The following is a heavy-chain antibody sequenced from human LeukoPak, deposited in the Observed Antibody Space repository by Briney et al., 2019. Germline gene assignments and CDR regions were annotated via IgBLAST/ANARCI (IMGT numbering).Heavy chain of an antibody. J-gene: IGHJ4*02. CDR2: SYYSGST. Sequence: SETLSLTCTVSGGSITHYYWTWIRQPPGKTLEWIGYSYYSGSTKYNPSLKSRVTISVDKSKNQFSLKLSSVTAADTAVYYCAVIGWLVGGVDYWGQGTLVTVSS. CDR1: GGSITHYY. CDR3: AVIGWLVGGVDY. D-gene: IGHD6-19*01. V-gene: IGHV4-59*12.